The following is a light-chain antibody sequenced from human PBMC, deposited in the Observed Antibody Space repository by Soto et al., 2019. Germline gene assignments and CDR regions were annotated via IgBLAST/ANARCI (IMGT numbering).Light chain of an antibody. CDR2: ATS. CDR1: QGIGSW. V-gene: IGKV1-12*01. J-gene: IGKJ5*01. CDR3: QQAHSLIT. Sequence: DIQMTQSPSSVSASVGDTVTITCRASQGIGSWLAWYQQKPGKAPKLRIYATSTLQSGVPSRFSGSGSGTDFTLTISSLQPEDFATYYCQQAHSLITFGQGTRLEIK.